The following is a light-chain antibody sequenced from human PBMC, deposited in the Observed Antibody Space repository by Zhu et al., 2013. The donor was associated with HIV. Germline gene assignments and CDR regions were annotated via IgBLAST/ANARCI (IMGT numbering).Light chain of an antibody. V-gene: IGKV4-1*01. CDR2: WAS. J-gene: IGKJ4*01. CDR3: QQYYSTLALS. Sequence: DIVMTQSPDSLAVSLGERATINCKSSQSVLYSSNNMNYLAWYQQRPGQPPKLLIYWASTRVSGVPDRFSGSGSGTDFTLTISSLQAEDVAIYYCQQYYSTLALSFGGGTRVEIK. CDR1: QSVLYSSNNMNY.